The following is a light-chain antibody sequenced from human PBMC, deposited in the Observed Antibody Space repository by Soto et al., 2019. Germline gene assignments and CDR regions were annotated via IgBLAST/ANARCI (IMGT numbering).Light chain of an antibody. CDR1: QAISNY. J-gene: IGKJ4*01. V-gene: IGKV1-27*01. CDR2: AAS. CDR3: QKFNAVPT. Sequence: DIEMTQSPSSLSAYVGDRVTITCRASQAISNYLAWYQQKPGKVPTLLIYAASTLQSGVPSRFSGSGSGTDFTLTISSLQPEDAATYYCQKFNAVPTFGGGTKVEI.